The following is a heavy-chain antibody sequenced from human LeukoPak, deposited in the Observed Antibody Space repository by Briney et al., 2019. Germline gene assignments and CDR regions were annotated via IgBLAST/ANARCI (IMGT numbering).Heavy chain of an antibody. J-gene: IGHJ6*03. CDR1: GFTVSSNY. V-gene: IGHV3-53*01. D-gene: IGHD2/OR15-2a*01. CDR2: IYSGGST. Sequence: GGSLRLSCAASGFTVSSNYMSWVRQAPGKGLEWVSVIYSGGSTYYADSVKGRFTISRDNAKNSLYLQMNSLRAEDTAVYYCARAPMNSYMDVWGKGTTVTVSS. CDR3: ARAPMNSYMDV.